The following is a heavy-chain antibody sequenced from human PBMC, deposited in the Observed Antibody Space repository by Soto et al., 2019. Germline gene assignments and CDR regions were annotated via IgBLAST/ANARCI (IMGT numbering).Heavy chain of an antibody. Sequence: QVQLRESGPGLVKPSQTLSLTCTVSGESISSGDYYWSWIRQPPRKGLEWIGWIYYSGNTYYNPSPQRRFSISVDTAKNQCPLQLSSVTVAVTAVYYCALDSKRHSSPPCPLEYWGLRTLVTVS. V-gene: IGHV4-30-4*01. CDR1: GESISSGDYY. CDR2: IYYSGNT. J-gene: IGHJ1*01. CDR3: ALDSKRHSSPPCPLEY. D-gene: IGHD6-13*01.